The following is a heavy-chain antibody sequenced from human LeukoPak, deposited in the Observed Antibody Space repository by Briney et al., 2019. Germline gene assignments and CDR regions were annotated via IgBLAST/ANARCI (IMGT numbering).Heavy chain of an antibody. CDR2: ISSSSSTI. CDR3: AKDLDDFWCCYYCY. D-gene: IGHD3-3*01. V-gene: IGHV3-48*01. CDR1: GFTFSSYS. Sequence: GGSLRLSCAASGFTFSSYSMNWVRQAPGKGLEWVSYISSSSSTIYYADSVKRLFTISRDNTKNSLFLLMNSLRAEDTAVYCCAKDLDDFWCCYYCYWGQGALVTVS. J-gene: IGHJ4*02.